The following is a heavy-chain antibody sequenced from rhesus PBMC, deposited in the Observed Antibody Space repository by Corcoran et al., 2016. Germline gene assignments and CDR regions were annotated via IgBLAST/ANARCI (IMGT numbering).Heavy chain of an antibody. CDR1: GGSSSSGYD. CDR3: ARSQDSGYYTENDAFDF. J-gene: IGHJ3*01. V-gene: IGHV4S7*01. Sequence: QVQLQESGPAVVKPSETLSLTCAVSGGSSSSGYDWSWIRQSPGKGVEWIGYIHGIDGSTNHNPSLKSRVAISKDTSKNQFSLKRSSMTTADTAVYYCARSQDSGYYTENDAFDFWGQGLRVTVSS. CDR2: IHGIDGST. D-gene: IGHD3-28*01.